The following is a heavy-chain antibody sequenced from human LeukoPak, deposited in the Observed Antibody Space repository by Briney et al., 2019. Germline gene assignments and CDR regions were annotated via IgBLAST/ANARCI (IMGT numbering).Heavy chain of an antibody. V-gene: IGHV3-9*01. Sequence: PGRSLRLSCAASGFTFDDYAIHWVRQAPGKGLEWVSGINWNSGSIGYADSVKGRFTISRDNAKNSLYLQMSGLRAEDTALYYCARGYSSSSEDPFDYWGQGTLVTVSS. J-gene: IGHJ4*02. CDR3: ARGYSSSSEDPFDY. CDR1: GFTFDDYA. CDR2: INWNSGSI. D-gene: IGHD6-6*01.